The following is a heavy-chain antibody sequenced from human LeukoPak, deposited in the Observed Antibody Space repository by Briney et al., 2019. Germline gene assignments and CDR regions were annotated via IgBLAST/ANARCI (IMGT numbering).Heavy chain of an antibody. Sequence: ASVKVSCKASGYTFTNYGITWVRQAPGQGLEWMGWISANNGDTNYAQKVQGRVIMTTDTSTTTAYLEPRSLRYDDTAVYYCARGTPRPEYFQHWGQGTLVTVSS. V-gene: IGHV1-18*04. J-gene: IGHJ1*01. CDR2: ISANNGDT. CDR3: ARGTPRPEYFQH. CDR1: GYTFTNYG. D-gene: IGHD2-15*01.